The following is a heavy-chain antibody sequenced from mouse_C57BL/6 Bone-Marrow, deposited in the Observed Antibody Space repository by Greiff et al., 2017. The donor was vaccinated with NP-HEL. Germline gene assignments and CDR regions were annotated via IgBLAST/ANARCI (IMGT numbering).Heavy chain of an antibody. CDR1: GLTFSSYA. CDR2: ISDGGSYT. J-gene: IGHJ4*01. CDR3: ARDGHYAMDY. Sequence: EVMLVESGGGLVKPGGSLKLSCAASGLTFSSYAMSWVRQTPEKRLEWVATISDGGSYTYYPDNVKGRFTISRDNAKNNLYLQMSHLKSEDTAMYYCARDGHYAMDYWGQGTSVTVSS. V-gene: IGHV5-4*01.